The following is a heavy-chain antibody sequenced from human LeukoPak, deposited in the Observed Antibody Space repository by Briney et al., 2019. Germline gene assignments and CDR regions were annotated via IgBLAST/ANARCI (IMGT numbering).Heavy chain of an antibody. V-gene: IGHV1-69*06. Sequence: SVKVSCKASGGTFTSYAITWVRQAPGEGLEWMGGIIPIFGTANYAQKFQGRVTITADKSTSTAYMELSSLRFDDTAVYYCATEGGYYDSSGYYNWGQGTLVTVSS. D-gene: IGHD3-22*01. CDR1: GGTFTSYA. CDR3: ATEGGYYDSSGYYN. CDR2: IIPIFGTA. J-gene: IGHJ4*02.